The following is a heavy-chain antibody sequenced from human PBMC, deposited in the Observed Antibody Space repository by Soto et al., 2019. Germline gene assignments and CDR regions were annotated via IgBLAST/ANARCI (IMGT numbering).Heavy chain of an antibody. J-gene: IGHJ6*03. D-gene: IGHD2-2*02. CDR1: GFTFSNYT. Sequence: DVQLVESGGGLVKPGGSLRLSCTVSGFTFSNYTMDWVRQAPGKGLEWVSSIRSGSNYIYYADSVKGRFTISRDNAKNSLYLQMNSLRAADTAVFYCARGIYCTLDICYTGYYCMDVWGKGTTVTVSS. CDR3: ARGIYCTLDICYTGYYCMDV. CDR2: IRSGSNYI. V-gene: IGHV3-21*01.